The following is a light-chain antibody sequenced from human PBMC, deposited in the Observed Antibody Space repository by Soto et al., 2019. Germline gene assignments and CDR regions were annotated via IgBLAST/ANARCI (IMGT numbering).Light chain of an antibody. CDR1: QSGNTS. CDR2: AAP. J-gene: IGKJ1*01. V-gene: IGKV3-11*01. CDR3: QQRGNWPRSWA. Sequence: EIVLTQSPVTLSLSPGQGAALSCTASQSGNTSLGWYQQKPGQAPRLLIYAAPLRATRIPARFTGRGSGTDFTLTGTSLEPEEFAVYYCQQRGNWPRSWAFGQGTKVEVK.